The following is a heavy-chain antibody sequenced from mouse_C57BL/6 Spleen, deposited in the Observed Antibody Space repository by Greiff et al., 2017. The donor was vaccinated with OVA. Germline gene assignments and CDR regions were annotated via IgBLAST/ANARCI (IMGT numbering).Heavy chain of an antibody. CDR1: GYTFTSYW. Sequence: VQLQQPGAELVKPGASVKLSCKASGYTFTSYWMHWVKQRPGQGLEWIGMIHPNSGSTNYNEKFQSKATLPVDKSSSTAYMKLSSLTSDDAAVYYCARTDSSGYYFDYWGQGTTRTGSS. V-gene: IGHV1-64*01. J-gene: IGHJ2*01. CDR3: ARTDSSGYYFDY. CDR2: IHPNSGST. D-gene: IGHD3-2*02.